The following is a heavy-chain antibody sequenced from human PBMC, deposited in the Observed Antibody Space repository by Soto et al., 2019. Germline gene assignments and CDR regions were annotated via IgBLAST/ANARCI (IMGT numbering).Heavy chain of an antibody. J-gene: IGHJ6*02. D-gene: IGHD6-6*01. Sequence: QVQLVQSGAEVKKPGSSVKVSCKASGGPFNNYTINWMRQAPGQGLEWMGGIIPIFGKEHYAQKFQGRVTISADESTYTAYMALSSLTAEDTAVYYCANPRPPYYAMDVWGQGTTVTVSS. CDR3: ANPRPPYYAMDV. CDR2: IIPIFGKE. V-gene: IGHV1-69*12. CDR1: GGPFNNYT.